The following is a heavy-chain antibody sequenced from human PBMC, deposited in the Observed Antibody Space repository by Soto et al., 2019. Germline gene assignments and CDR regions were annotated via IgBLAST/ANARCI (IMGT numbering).Heavy chain of an antibody. J-gene: IGHJ6*02. CDR2: ISYDGSNK. D-gene: IGHD6-25*01. V-gene: IGHV3-30*18. CDR1: GFTFSSYG. CDR3: AKDRRPNYYYGMDV. Sequence: QVQLVESGGGVVQPGRALRLSCAASGFTFSSYGMHWVRQAPGKGLEWVAVISYDGSNKYYADSVKGRFTIFRDNSKNTLYLQMNSLRAEDTAVYYCAKDRRPNYYYGMDVWGQGTTVTVSS.